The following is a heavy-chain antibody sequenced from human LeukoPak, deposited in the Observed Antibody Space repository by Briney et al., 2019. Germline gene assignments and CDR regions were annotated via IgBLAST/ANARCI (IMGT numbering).Heavy chain of an antibody. J-gene: IGHJ6*02. D-gene: IGHD3-10*01. CDR3: ARGGSRNNFYYYGMDV. Sequence: SETLSLTCTVSGGSISSHYWSWIRQPPGKGLEWIGYIYYSGSTNYNPSLKSRVTISVDTSKNQFSLKLSSVTAADTAVYYCARGGSRNNFYYYGMDVWGQGTTVTVSS. CDR2: IYYSGST. CDR1: GGSISSHY. V-gene: IGHV4-59*11.